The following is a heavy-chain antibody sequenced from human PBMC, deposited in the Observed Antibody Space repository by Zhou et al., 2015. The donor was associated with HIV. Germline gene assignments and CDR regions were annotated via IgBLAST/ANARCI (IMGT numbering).Heavy chain of an antibody. CDR3: ARAVSHMIVVRMGYFDL. J-gene: IGHJ2*01. CDR1: GGTFSSYA. D-gene: IGHD3-22*01. V-gene: IGHV1-69*12. Sequence: QVQLVQSGAEVKKPGSSVKVSCKASGGTFSSYAISWVRQAPGQGLEWMGGIIPIFGTANYAQKFQGRVTITADESTSTAYMELSSLRSEDTAVYYCARAVSHMIVVRMGYFDLWGRGHPGHCLL. CDR2: IIPIFGTA.